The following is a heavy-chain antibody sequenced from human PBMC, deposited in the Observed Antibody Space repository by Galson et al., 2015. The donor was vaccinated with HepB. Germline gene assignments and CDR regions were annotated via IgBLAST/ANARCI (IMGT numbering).Heavy chain of an antibody. CDR2: ISAYNGNT. V-gene: IGHV1-18*01. D-gene: IGHD6-13*01. CDR1: GYTFTSYG. CDR3: ARDTDSSSWSPLLNYYYYGMDV. J-gene: IGHJ6*02. Sequence: SVKVSCKASGYTFTSYGISWVRQAPGQGLEWMGWISAYNGNTNYAQKLQGRVTMTTDTSTSTAYMELRSLRSDDTAVYYCARDTDSSSWSPLLNYYYYGMDVWGQGTTVTVSS.